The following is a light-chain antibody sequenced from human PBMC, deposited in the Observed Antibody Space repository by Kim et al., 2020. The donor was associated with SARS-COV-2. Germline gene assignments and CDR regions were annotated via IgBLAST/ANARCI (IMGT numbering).Light chain of an antibody. CDR1: KLGDEY. CDR2: QDS. CDR3: QAWDSSNVV. Sequence: SYELTQPPSVSVSPGQTASITCSGDKLGDEYACWYQQKPGQSPVLVIYQDSKRPSAIPERFSGSNSGNTATLTISETQAMDEADYYCQAWDSSNVVFGGGTQLTVL. V-gene: IGLV3-1*01. J-gene: IGLJ2*01.